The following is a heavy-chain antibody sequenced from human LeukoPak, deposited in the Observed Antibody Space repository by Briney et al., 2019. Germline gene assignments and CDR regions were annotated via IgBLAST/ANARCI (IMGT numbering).Heavy chain of an antibody. Sequence: PGGSLRLSCAASGFTFTNYGMTWVRLAPGKGLEWVSVISGSGGSTYYADSVKGRFTISRDNSKSTLYLQMNSLRAEDTAVYYCAKGDYSGYFDAFDIWGQGTMVTVSS. D-gene: IGHD5-12*01. CDR3: AKGDYSGYFDAFDI. J-gene: IGHJ3*02. CDR2: ISGSGGST. V-gene: IGHV3-23*01. CDR1: GFTFTNYG.